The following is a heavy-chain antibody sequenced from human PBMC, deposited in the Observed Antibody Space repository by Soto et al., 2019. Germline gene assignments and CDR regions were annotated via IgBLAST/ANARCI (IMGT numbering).Heavy chain of an antibody. D-gene: IGHD2-15*01. CDR3: ARDRVAVVVAAMPGGMDV. CDR2: IYYSGST. V-gene: IGHV4-30-4*01. CDR1: GGSISSGDYY. Sequence: QVQLQESGPGLVKPSQTLSLTCTVSGGSISSGDYYWSWIHQPPGKGLEWIGSIYYSGSTYYNPSLNGRVTISVDTSKIQFSLKLSSVTAADTAVYYCARDRVAVVVAAMPGGMDVWGQGTTVTVSS. J-gene: IGHJ6*02.